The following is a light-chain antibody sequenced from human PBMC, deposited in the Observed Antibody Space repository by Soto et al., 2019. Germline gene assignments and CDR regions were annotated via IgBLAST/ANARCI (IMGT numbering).Light chain of an antibody. CDR1: SGSVSSTLY. J-gene: IGLJ3*02. Sequence: QTVVTQEPSLSVSPGGTVTLTCGLSSGSVSSTLYPSWCQQTPGQAPRTLIYATNTRSSGVPDRFSGSILGNKAALTITGAQADDESDYYCVLYMPSAIWVFGGGTKVTVL. CDR3: VLYMPSAIWV. CDR2: ATN. V-gene: IGLV8-61*01.